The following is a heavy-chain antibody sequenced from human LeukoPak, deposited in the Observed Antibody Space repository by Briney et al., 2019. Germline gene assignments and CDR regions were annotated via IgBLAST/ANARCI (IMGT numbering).Heavy chain of an antibody. CDR1: GFTFSNYG. CDR3: ARDRYGDHDYYYGMDV. J-gene: IGHJ6*02. CDR2: IWYDGSNK. Sequence: QPGRSLRLSCVVSGFTFSNYGMHWVRQAPGKGLEWVAVIWYDGSNKYYADFVKGRFTISRDNSKNTLYLQMNSLRAEDTAVYYCARDRYGDHDYYYGMDVWGQGTTVTVSS. D-gene: IGHD4-17*01. V-gene: IGHV3-33*08.